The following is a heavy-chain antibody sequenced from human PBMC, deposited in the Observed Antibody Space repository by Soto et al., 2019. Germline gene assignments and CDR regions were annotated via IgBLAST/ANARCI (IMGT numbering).Heavy chain of an antibody. CDR3: AHVMITHEEVVGDDAFDI. Sequence: QISLKESGPTLVQPTQSLTLTCTFSGFSLTTRGVGVAWIRQPPGEALEWLAIIYWDGDRRYRPSLKDRLTIFKDTSKNLVVLIMDNMDPEDTGTYFCAHVMITHEEVVGDDAFDIWCQGTLVTVS. CDR1: GFSLTTRGVG. D-gene: IGHD3-16*01. J-gene: IGHJ3*02. V-gene: IGHV2-5*02. CDR2: IYWDGDR.